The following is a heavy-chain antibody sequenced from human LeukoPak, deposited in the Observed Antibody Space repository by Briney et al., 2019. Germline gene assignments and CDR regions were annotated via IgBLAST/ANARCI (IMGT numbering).Heavy chain of an antibody. V-gene: IGHV3-48*03. J-gene: IGHJ5*02. D-gene: IGHD5-18*01. CDR2: ISSTCSTI. CDR1: GFTFSSYE. Sequence: GGSLRLSSAASGFTFSSYEMNWVRQAPGKGLEWVSYISSTCSTISYADSVKGRFTISRDNAKNSLYLQMNSLRAEDTAVYYCAAVDVDTAFPWGQGTLVTVSS. CDR3: AAVDVDTAFP.